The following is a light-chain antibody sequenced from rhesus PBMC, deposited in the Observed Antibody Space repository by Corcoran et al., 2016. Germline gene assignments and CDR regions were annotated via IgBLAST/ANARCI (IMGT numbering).Light chain of an antibody. Sequence: DIQMTQSPSSLSASVGDRVTITCQASQGITNWLAWYKQKTGKAPKLQLYGASSVPSGVPSRCSGSGSGTEFTLTISSLQPEDVATYYCQQYNSNPLTFGGGTKVEIK. CDR2: GAS. V-gene: IGKV1-21*01. CDR1: QGITNW. J-gene: IGKJ4*01. CDR3: QQYNSNPLT.